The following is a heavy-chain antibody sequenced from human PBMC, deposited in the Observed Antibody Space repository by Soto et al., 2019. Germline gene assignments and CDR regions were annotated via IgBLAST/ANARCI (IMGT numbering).Heavy chain of an antibody. CDR3: ASRSPPAANWFDP. J-gene: IGHJ5*02. Sequence: RQPPGKGLEWIGEINHSGSTNYNPSLKSRVTISVDTSKNQFSLKLSSVTAADTAVYYCASRSPPAANWFDPWGQGTLVTV. CDR2: INHSGST. V-gene: IGHV4-34*01.